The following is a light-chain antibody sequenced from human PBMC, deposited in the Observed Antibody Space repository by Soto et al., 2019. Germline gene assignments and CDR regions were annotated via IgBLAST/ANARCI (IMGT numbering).Light chain of an antibody. V-gene: IGLV2-8*01. Sequence: QSALTQPPSASGSPGQSVTISCTGTSSDVGGHNYVSWYQQHPGKAPKLMIYEVSKRPSGVPDRFSGSKSGNTASLTVSGLQAEDEADYYCSSYAGSNQGVFGTGNKVTVL. CDR1: SSDVGGHNY. CDR3: SSYAGSNQGV. CDR2: EVS. J-gene: IGLJ1*01.